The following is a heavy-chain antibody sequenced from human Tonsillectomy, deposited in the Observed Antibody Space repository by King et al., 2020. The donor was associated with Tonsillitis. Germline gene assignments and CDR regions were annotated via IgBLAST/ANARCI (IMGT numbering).Heavy chain of an antibody. CDR1: GFTFSSYG. V-gene: IGHV3-30*18. CDR2: ISYDGNNK. CDR3: AKDATDRINWYPFDF. J-gene: IGHJ4*02. Sequence: VQLVESGGGVVQPGRSLRLSCAASGFTFSSYGMHWVRQAPGKGLEWVAVISYDGNNKYYADSVEGRFTISRDNSNNTLYLQMNSLRSEDTAVYWCAKDATDRINWYPFDFWGQGTLITVSS. D-gene: IGHD6-13*01.